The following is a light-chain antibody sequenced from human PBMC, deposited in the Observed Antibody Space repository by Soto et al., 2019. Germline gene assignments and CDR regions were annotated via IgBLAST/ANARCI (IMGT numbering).Light chain of an antibody. CDR3: QQYNNWPPWT. CDR2: GAS. J-gene: IGKJ1*01. Sequence: EIGMTQSPATLSVSPGERATLSCRASQSVSTNLAWYQQKPGQAPRLLIYGASTRATSISARFSGSGSGTEFTLPITSLQSEDFAVYYCQQYNNWPPWTFGQGTKVEIK. CDR1: QSVSTN. V-gene: IGKV3-15*01.